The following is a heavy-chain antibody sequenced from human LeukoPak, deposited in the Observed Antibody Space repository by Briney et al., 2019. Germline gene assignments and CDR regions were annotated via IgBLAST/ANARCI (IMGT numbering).Heavy chain of an antibody. J-gene: IGHJ4*02. Sequence: GGFLRLSCAASGFTFSSYWMSWVRQAPGKGLEWVANIKQDGSEKYYVDSVKGRFTISRGNAKNSLYLQMNSLRAEDTAVYYCARDSTTVTTMYWGQGTLVTVSS. V-gene: IGHV3-7*01. CDR3: ARDSTTVTTMY. D-gene: IGHD4-17*01. CDR2: IKQDGSEK. CDR1: GFTFSSYW.